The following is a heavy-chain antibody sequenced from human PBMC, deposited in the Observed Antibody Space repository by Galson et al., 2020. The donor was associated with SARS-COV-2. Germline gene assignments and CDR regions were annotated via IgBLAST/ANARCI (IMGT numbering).Heavy chain of an antibody. V-gene: IGHV4-34*01. CDR3: VRGAWQQRAYSRPTFYFDS. D-gene: IGHD6-13*01. J-gene: IGHJ4*02. Sequence: SETLSLTCEVSGGSLSGYYWTWVRQSPGKGLEWIGEIHYSGSTDYNPSLKSRVTMSIDTSKNLFSLRLDSLSAADTAVYFCVRGAWQQRAYSRPTFYFDSWAQGTLVTVSS. CDR2: IHYSGST. CDR1: GGSLSGYY.